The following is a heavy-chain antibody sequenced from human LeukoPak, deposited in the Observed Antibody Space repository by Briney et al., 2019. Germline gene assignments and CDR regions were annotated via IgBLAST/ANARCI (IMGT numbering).Heavy chain of an antibody. CDR1: GFTFSSYG. D-gene: IGHD4-17*01. CDR3: AKDFFAVTWTYFDS. CDR2: IRYDGSNK. Sequence: GGSLRLSCAASGFTFSSYGMHWVRQAPGKGLEWVAFIRYDGSNKYYADSVKGRFTISRDNSKNTLYLQMNSLRAEDTAVYYCAKDFFAVTWTYFDSWGHGTLVTVSS. J-gene: IGHJ4*01. V-gene: IGHV3-30*02.